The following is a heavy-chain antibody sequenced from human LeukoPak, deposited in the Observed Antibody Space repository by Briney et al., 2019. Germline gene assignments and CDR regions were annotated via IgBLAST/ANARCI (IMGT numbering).Heavy chain of an antibody. J-gene: IGHJ5*02. Sequence: GGSLRLSCAASGFSLSSYGMTWVRQAPGKGLEWVSTLSGSGGGTYYADSVKGRFTISRDNSKNTLYLQMNSLRAEDTAVYYCAKDRWSESWGQGTLVTVSS. CDR3: AKDRWSES. CDR1: GFSLSSYG. CDR2: LSGSGGGT. V-gene: IGHV3-23*01. D-gene: IGHD6-13*01.